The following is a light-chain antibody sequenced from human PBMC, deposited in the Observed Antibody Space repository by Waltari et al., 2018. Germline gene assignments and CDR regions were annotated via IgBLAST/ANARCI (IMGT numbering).Light chain of an antibody. CDR3: CSYRSGSTCI. Sequence: QSALTQPPSVSKSLGQSVTISCTGTSSDIGGYNGVSWYQQHSVTAPRLLIYEVSNRPSGISDLFSASKSANTSSLTISGHQAEDEADYYFCSYRSGSTCIFGAGTRLTVL. CDR1: SSDIGGYNG. V-gene: IGLV2-18*02. J-gene: IGLJ1*01. CDR2: EVS.